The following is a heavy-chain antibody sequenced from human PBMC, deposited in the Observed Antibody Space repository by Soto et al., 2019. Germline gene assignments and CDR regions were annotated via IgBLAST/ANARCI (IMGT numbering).Heavy chain of an antibody. Sequence: QLQLQESGSGLVKPSQTLSLTCAVSGGSISSGGYSWSWIRQPPGKGLEWIGYIYHRGSTYYNPSLKRRVTISVDSSKNQFSMKLSSVTAADTAVYYCARGNWFGEGRWFYPWGQGTLVTVSS. V-gene: IGHV4-30-2*01. J-gene: IGHJ5*02. D-gene: IGHD3-10*01. CDR1: GGSISSGGYS. CDR2: IYHRGST. CDR3: ARGNWFGEGRWFYP.